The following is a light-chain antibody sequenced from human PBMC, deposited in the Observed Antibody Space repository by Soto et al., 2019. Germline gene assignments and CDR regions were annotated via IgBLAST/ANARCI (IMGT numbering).Light chain of an antibody. Sequence: QSALTQRASVSGSPGQSITISCTGTSSDVGGYNYVSWYQQHPGKAPNLIIFDVSNRPSGVSNRFSGSKSGNSASLTISGLQAEDEADYYCSSYTGSNTPVVFGGGTKVTVL. CDR2: DVS. CDR3: SSYTGSNTPVV. CDR1: SSDVGGYNY. J-gene: IGLJ2*01. V-gene: IGLV2-14*01.